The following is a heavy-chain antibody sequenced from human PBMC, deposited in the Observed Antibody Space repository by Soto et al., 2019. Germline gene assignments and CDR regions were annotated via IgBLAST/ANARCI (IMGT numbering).Heavy chain of an antibody. Sequence: QVQLVESGGGVVQPGRSLRLSCAASGFTFSSYGMHWVRQAPGKGLEWVAVIWYDGSNKYYADSVKGRFTISRDNSKNTLYLQMNSLRAEDTAVYYCARDWDAVAHLYYFGYWGQGTLVTVAS. V-gene: IGHV3-33*01. J-gene: IGHJ4*02. CDR2: IWYDGSNK. CDR3: ARDWDAVAHLYYFGY. D-gene: IGHD6-19*01. CDR1: GFTFSSYG.